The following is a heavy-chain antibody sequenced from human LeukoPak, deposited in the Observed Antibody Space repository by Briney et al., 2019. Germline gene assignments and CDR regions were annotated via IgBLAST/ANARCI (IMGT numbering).Heavy chain of an antibody. V-gene: IGHV1-69*01. CDR2: IIPIFGTA. CDR1: GGTFSSYA. D-gene: IGHD6-19*01. Sequence: GSSVKVSCKDSGGTFSSYAISWVRQAPGQGLEWMGGIIPIFGTANYAQKFQGRVTITADESTSTAYMELSSLRSEDTAVYYCARDLYSSGRNYYYYGMDVWGQGTTVTVSS. J-gene: IGHJ6*02. CDR3: ARDLYSSGRNYYYYGMDV.